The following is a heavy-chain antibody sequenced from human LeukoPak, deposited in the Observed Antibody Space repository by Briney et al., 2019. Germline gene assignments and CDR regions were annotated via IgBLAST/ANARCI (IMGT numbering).Heavy chain of an antibody. V-gene: IGHV3-49*04. J-gene: IGHJ4*02. Sequence: PRGSLRLSSAASGFIFSSYAMSWVRQAPGKGLEWVGSIRSKGHGGTTQYAASVKGRFTISRDDSKSIAYLQMNSLQTEDTAVYYCARDRGMIVVVTYVSVDFWGQGTLVSISS. CDR2: IRSKGHGGTT. D-gene: IGHD3-22*01. CDR3: ARDRGMIVVVTYVSVDF. CDR1: GFIFSSYA.